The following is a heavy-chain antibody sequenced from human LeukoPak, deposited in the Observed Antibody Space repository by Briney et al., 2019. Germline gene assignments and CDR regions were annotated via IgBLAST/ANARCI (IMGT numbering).Heavy chain of an antibody. CDR2: IIPILGIA. CDR1: GGTFSSYT. CDR3: ARERDGDIVVVPAPIDV. V-gene: IGHV1-69*04. J-gene: IGHJ6*02. D-gene: IGHD2-2*01. Sequence: SVKVSCKASGGTFSSYTISWVRQAPGQGLEWMGRIIPILGIANYAQKFQGRGTITADKSTSTAYMELSRLRSEDTAVYSCARERDGDIVVVPAPIDVWGQGTTVTVSS.